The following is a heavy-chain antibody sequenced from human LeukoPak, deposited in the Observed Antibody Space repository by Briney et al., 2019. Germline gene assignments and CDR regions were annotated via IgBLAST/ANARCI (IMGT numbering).Heavy chain of an antibody. CDR1: GLTSSIYA. CDR3: AKDQRVSYGPRY. D-gene: IGHD1-26*01. V-gene: IGHV3-23*01. Sequence: PGRSLRLSSAASGLTSSIYAMSWVRQAQGDGLEWVSAISGSGGSTYYADSVKGRFTISRDNAKNTLYLQMNSLRAEETAVYYCAKDQRVSYGPRYWGQGTLVTVSS. J-gene: IGHJ4*02. CDR2: ISGSGGST.